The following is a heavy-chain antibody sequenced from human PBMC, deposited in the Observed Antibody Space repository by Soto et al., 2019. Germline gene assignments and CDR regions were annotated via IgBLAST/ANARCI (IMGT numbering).Heavy chain of an antibody. Sequence: PSETLSLTCAVYGGSFIGYYWSWIRQPPGKGLEWIGEINHSGSTNYNPSLKSRVTISVDTSKNQFSLKLSSVTAADTAVYYCARGVLLLPYYYYYYGMDVWGQGTTVTVSS. V-gene: IGHV4-34*01. J-gene: IGHJ6*02. CDR2: INHSGST. D-gene: IGHD2-15*01. CDR3: ARGVLLLPYYYYYYGMDV. CDR1: GGSFIGYY.